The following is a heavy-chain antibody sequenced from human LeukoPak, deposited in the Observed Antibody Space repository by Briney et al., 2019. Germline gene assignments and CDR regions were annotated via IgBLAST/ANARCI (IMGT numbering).Heavy chain of an antibody. Sequence: GGSLRLSCAASGFTFSTYTMYWVRHPPGKGLEWVSIIGSSGGGIHYADSVKGRFTISRDNSKNTVDLQMNSLRAEDTAVYYCARDNWGDGGYYRTLDYWGQGTLVTVSS. CDR3: ARDNWGDGGYYRTLDY. J-gene: IGHJ4*02. CDR2: IGSSGGGI. V-gene: IGHV3-23*01. D-gene: IGHD3-22*01. CDR1: GFTFSTYT.